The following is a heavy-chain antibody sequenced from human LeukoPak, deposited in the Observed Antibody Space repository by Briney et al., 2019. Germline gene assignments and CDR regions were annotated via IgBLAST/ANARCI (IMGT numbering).Heavy chain of an antibody. CDR2: IYTSGST. J-gene: IGHJ5*02. Sequence: PSETLSLTCTVSGGSISSYYWSWIRQPPGKGLEWIGYIYTSGSTNYNPSLKSRVTISVDTSKNQFSLKLSSVTAADTAVYYCARQIVGAKYNWFDPWGQGTLVTVPS. V-gene: IGHV4-4*09. D-gene: IGHD1-26*01. CDR1: GGSISSYY. CDR3: ARQIVGAKYNWFDP.